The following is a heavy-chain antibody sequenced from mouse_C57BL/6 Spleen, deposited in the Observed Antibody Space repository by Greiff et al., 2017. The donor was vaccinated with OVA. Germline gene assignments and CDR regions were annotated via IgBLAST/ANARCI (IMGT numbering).Heavy chain of an antibody. CDR3: ARPHYYGSSYGYFDV. Sequence: EVQVVESGGGLVKPGGSLKLSCAASGFTFSDYGMHWVRQAPEKGLEWVAYISSGSSTIYYADTVKGRFTIARDNAKNTLFLQRTRLRSEDTAMYYCARPHYYGSSYGYFDVWGTGTTVTVSS. D-gene: IGHD1-1*01. J-gene: IGHJ1*03. CDR2: ISSGSSTI. V-gene: IGHV5-17*01. CDR1: GFTFSDYG.